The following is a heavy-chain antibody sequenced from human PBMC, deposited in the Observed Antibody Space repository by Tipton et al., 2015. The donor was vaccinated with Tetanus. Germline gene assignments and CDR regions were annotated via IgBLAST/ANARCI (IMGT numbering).Heavy chain of an antibody. Sequence: QSGAEVKKPGSSVTVFCKVSGGTFRNYAITWVRQAPGQGLEWMGRIIPSLETADYSPSFQGRLTVTADRSTTTAYMELNNLRSDDTAMYFCAREQGYFDHWGQGTLVTVSS. CDR1: GGTFRNYA. J-gene: IGHJ4*02. CDR2: IIPSLETA. V-gene: IGHV1-69*04. CDR3: AREQGYFDH.